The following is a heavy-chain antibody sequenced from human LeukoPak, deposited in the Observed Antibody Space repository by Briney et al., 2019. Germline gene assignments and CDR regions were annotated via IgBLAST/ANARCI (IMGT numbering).Heavy chain of an antibody. CDR3: ARDTNRNWFDP. J-gene: IGHJ5*02. CDR1: GFTFSSYW. CDR2: INSDGSST. Sequence: TGGSLRLPCAASGFTFSSYWMHWVRQVPGKGLVWVSRINSDGSSTTYADSVKGRFTISRDNAKKTLYLQMNSLRAEDTAVYYCARDTNRNWFDPWGQGTLVTVSS. V-gene: IGHV3-74*01. D-gene: IGHD1-14*01.